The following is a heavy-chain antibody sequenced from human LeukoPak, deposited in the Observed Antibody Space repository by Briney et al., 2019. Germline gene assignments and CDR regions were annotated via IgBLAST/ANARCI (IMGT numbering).Heavy chain of an antibody. V-gene: IGHV3-33*06. J-gene: IGHJ4*02. CDR3: AKAGEDLVMTALRSYFDH. CDR2: IWYDGSNK. D-gene: IGHD2-21*02. Sequence: GGSLRLSCAASGFTFSSYGMHWVRQAPGKGLEWVAVIWYDGSNKYYADSVKGRFTISRDNSKNTLYLQMNSLRAEDTAVYYCAKAGEDLVMTALRSYFDHWGQGTLVTVSS. CDR1: GFTFSSYG.